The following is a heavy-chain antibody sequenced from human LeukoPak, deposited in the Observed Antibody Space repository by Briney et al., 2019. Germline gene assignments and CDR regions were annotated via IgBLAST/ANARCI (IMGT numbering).Heavy chain of an antibody. D-gene: IGHD1-26*01. CDR2: IDKKANFYAT. Sequence: GGSLKLSCAASGFSFSGSAIHWVRQSSGKGLEWGGHIDKKANFYATASAASVEGRFTISRDDSRNTAYMQMTSLKTEDTALYYCTRDSGTYNWLDPWGQGTLVIVSS. CDR3: TRDSGTYNWLDP. CDR1: GFSFSGSA. J-gene: IGHJ5*02. V-gene: IGHV3-73*01.